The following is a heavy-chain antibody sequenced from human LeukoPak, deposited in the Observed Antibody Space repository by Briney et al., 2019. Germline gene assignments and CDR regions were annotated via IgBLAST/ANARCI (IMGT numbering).Heavy chain of an antibody. CDR3: ARALAAAGNLYFDY. CDR2: IYHSGST. Sequence: PSETLSLTCAVSGGSISSGGYSWRWIRQPPGKGLEWIGYIYHSGSTYYNPSLKSRVTISVDRSKNQFSLKLSSVTAADTAVYYCARALAAAGNLYFDYWGQGTLVTVSS. D-gene: IGHD6-13*01. CDR1: GGSISSGGYS. J-gene: IGHJ4*02. V-gene: IGHV4-30-2*01.